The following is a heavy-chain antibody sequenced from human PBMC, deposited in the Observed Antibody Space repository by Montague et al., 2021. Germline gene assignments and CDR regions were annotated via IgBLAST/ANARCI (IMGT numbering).Heavy chain of an antibody. CDR2: IFRNGDS. J-gene: IGHJ4*02. D-gene: IGHD3-16*02. CDR1: GGSISSSTHY. Sequence: SETLSLTCTVSGGSISSSTHYWSWLRQTPGKGLDWIGSIFRNGDSFYNPSLKIPVFISVATSRTQFSLSLTSVTAADAAVYFCARPWEGGRYTRAIEYWGQGILVTVSS. CDR3: ARPWEGGRYTRAIEY. V-gene: IGHV4-39*01.